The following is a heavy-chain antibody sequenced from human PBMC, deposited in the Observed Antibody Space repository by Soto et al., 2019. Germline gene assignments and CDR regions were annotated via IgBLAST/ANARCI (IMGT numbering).Heavy chain of an antibody. J-gene: IGHJ6*02. D-gene: IGHD3-10*01. CDR1: GFTFSSYA. CDR3: AKDLPIYGSGSPGHYYGMDV. V-gene: IGHV3-23*01. CDR2: ISGSGGST. Sequence: GGSLRLSCAASGFTFSSYAMSWVRQAPGKGLEWVSAISGSGGSTYYADSVKGRFTISRDNSKNTLYLQMNSLRAEDTAVYYCAKDLPIYGSGSPGHYYGMDVWGQGTTVTVSS.